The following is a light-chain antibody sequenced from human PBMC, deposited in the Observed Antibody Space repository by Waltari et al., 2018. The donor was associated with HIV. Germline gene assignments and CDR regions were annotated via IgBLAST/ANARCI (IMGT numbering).Light chain of an antibody. Sequence: DIVMTQSPLSLSVTLGQPASISCRSSRSVLYDDGNTYLTWFHQRPGQPPRRLIYKVSRRDSGVPDRFSGSGSDTDFALKITRVEAEDVGVYYCMQGASWLTFGHGTRLEIK. CDR1: RSVLYDDGNTY. CDR3: MQGASWLT. J-gene: IGKJ5*01. CDR2: KVS. V-gene: IGKV2-30*01.